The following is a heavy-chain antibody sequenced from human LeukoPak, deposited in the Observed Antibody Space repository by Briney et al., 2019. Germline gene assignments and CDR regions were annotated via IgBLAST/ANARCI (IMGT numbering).Heavy chain of an antibody. Sequence: GRSLRPSCTASEFSFGTNWTRWVCRAPGIGPWWEANIMDDGRERYHVASRFTVSRDNVKNSLYLQLNSQRVEDKAVDYCAKTGSSSFWDWGQGTLVTVSS. CDR1: EFSFGTNW. CDR2: IMDDGRER. V-gene: IGHV3-7*01. J-gene: IGHJ4*02. CDR3: AKTGSSSFWD. D-gene: IGHD3-3*02.